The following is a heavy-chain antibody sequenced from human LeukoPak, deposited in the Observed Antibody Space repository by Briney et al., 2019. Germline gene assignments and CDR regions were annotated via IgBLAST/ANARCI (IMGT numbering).Heavy chain of an antibody. D-gene: IGHD3-16*02. V-gene: IGHV3-23*01. CDR2: ISGSGGST. J-gene: IGHJ4*02. CDR3: ARVRLGELSTIDF. CDR1: GFTLSSYA. Sequence: GGSLRLSCAASGFTLSSYAMSWVRQAPGKGLEWVSAISGSGGSTYYADSVKGRFTISRDNSKNTLYLQMNSLRAEDTAVYYCARVRLGELSTIDFWGQGTLVTVSS.